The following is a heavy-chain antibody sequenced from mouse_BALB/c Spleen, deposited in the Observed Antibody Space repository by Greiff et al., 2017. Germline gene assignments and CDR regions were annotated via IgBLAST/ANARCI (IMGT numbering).Heavy chain of an antibody. J-gene: IGHJ2*01. Sequence: VQLQQSGAELVKPGASVKLSCTASGFNIKDTYMHWVKQRPEQGLEWIGRIDPANGNTKYDPKFQGKATITADTSSNTAYLQLSSLTSEDTAVYYCAKSNYGRATGFDYWGQGTTLTVSS. D-gene: IGHD1-1*01. CDR1: GFNIKDTY. V-gene: IGHV14-3*02. CDR2: IDPANGNT. CDR3: AKSNYGRATGFDY.